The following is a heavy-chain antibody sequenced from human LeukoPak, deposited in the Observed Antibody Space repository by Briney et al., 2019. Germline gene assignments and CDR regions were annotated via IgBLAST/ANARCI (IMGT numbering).Heavy chain of an antibody. Sequence: SETLSLTCAVYGGSFSGYYWSWIRQPPGKGLEWIGEINHSGSTNYNPSLKSRVTISVDTSKNQFSPKLSSVTAADTAVYYCARDRSYYDILTGYYPSYYYYGMDVWGQGTTVTVSS. CDR3: ARDRSYYDILTGYYPSYYYYGMDV. CDR1: GGSFSGYY. CDR2: INHSGST. J-gene: IGHJ6*02. V-gene: IGHV4-34*01. D-gene: IGHD3-9*01.